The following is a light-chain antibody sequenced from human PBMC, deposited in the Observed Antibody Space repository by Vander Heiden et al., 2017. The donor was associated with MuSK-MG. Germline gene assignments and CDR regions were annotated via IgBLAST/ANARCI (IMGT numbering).Light chain of an antibody. CDR3: QVWDSSSDHPV. V-gene: IGLV3-21*02. Sequence: SYVLTQPPSVSVAPGQTATITCGGNNIGGKSVHWYQQKPGQAPVLVVYDDSDRPSGIPERFSGSNSGNTATLTISRVEAGDEADYYCQVWDSSSDHPVFGGGTKLTVI. CDR1: NIGGKS. CDR2: DDS. J-gene: IGLJ2*01.